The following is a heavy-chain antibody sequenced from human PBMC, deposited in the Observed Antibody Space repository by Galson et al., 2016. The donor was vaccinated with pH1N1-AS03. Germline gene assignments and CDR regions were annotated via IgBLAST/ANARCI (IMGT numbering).Heavy chain of an antibody. J-gene: IGHJ4*02. CDR3: ARDRVGATLLDY. CDR1: GFTFSNYA. V-gene: IGHV3-30*04. Sequence: SLRLSCAASGFTFSNYAMHWVRQAPGKGLDWVAIISYDGTNKYYADSVKGRFTISRDNSKNTLYLQMNSLRAEDTAVYYCARDRVGATLLDYWGQGTLVTVSS. D-gene: IGHD1-26*01. CDR2: ISYDGTNK.